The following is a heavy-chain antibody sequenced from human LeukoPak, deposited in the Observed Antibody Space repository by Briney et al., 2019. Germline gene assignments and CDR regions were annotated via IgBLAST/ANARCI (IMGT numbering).Heavy chain of an antibody. CDR3: ARSGLVRGVST. Sequence: SETLSLTCTVSGDSMINYYWTWIRQPPGKELEWIGSISYSGSTNYNPSLKSRVTMSVDTSKNQFSLRLNSVTAADTAVYYCARSGLVRGVSTWGQGTLVTVPS. CDR2: ISYSGST. V-gene: IGHV4-59*01. CDR1: GDSMINYY. J-gene: IGHJ4*02. D-gene: IGHD3-10*01.